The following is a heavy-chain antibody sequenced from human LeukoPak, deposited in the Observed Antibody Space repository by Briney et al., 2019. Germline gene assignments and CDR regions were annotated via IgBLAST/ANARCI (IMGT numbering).Heavy chain of an antibody. J-gene: IGHJ4*02. CDR1: GYIFPNFY. CDR3: ARGYQFGGIIYFDY. Sequence: GASVKVSCKAFGYIFPNFYMHWVRQAPGQGLEWMGWINPYSGGTEYPQRFQGRVTLTRDTSISTAYMELTRLTSDDTAIYYCARGYQFGGIIYFDYWGQGALVTVSS. D-gene: IGHD2-2*01. CDR2: INPYSGGT. V-gene: IGHV1-2*02.